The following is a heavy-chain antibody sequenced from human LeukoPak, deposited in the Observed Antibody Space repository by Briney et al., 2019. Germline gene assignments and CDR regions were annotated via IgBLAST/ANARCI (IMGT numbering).Heavy chain of an antibody. Sequence: GASVKVSCKASEYTFTDNYIHWVRQAPGQGLEWMGWINPKSGGTKFAPRFQGRVTMTRDTSISTAYMALSRLRPDDTAIYYCARSQFLTTNSGAWGFQPWGQGTLVTVSS. CDR3: ARSQFLTTNSGAWGFQP. D-gene: IGHD3-16*01. J-gene: IGHJ1*01. V-gene: IGHV1-2*02. CDR1: EYTFTDNY. CDR2: INPKSGGT.